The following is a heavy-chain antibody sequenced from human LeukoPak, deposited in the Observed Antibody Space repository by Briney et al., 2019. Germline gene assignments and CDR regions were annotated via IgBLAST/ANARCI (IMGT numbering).Heavy chain of an antibody. J-gene: IGHJ4*02. CDR2: TSDRGDYT. Sequence: GGSLRLSCAASGFTFTSYSMSWVRQAPGKGLEWVSGTSDRGDYTYYADSVKGRFTISRDSSKDTLFLQMNSLRAEDTALYFCARKAQYNGHYPLDYWGQGTLVTVSS. V-gene: IGHV3-23*01. CDR1: GFTFTSYS. CDR3: ARKAQYNGHYPLDY. D-gene: IGHD1-7*01.